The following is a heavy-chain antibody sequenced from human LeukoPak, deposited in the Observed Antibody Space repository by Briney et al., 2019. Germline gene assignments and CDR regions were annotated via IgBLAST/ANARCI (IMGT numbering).Heavy chain of an antibody. D-gene: IGHD2-2*02. J-gene: IGHJ1*01. CDR3: ARRGRYCTGANCYTGYFQH. CDR2: INHRGST. Sequence: SETLSLTCAVSIPLTGYYWSWIRQSPGKGLEWIGEINHRGSTNYNPSLRSRVTISVDTSKKQFSLNLSSVTAADTAVYYCARRGRYCTGANCYTGYFQHWGQGTLVTVSS. V-gene: IGHV4-34*01. CDR1: IPLTGYY.